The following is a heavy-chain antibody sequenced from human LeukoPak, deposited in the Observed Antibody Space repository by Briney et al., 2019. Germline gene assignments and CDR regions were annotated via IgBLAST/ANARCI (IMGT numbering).Heavy chain of an antibody. Sequence: ASVKVSCKASGSTFSSYTINWVRQAPGQGLEWMGGIIPIFGTANYAQKFQGRVTITADESTSTAYMELSSLRSEDTAVYYCARDREQQLVPGYFDYWGQGTLVTVSS. D-gene: IGHD6-13*01. CDR3: ARDREQQLVPGYFDY. J-gene: IGHJ4*02. CDR1: GSTFSSYT. CDR2: IIPIFGTA. V-gene: IGHV1-69*13.